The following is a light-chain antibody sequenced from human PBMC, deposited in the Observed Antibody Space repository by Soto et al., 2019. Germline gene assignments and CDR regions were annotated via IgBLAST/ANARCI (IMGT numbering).Light chain of an antibody. V-gene: IGKV3-20*01. Sequence: EIVLTQSPGTLSLSPGERATLSCRASQSVSSSYLAWYQQKPGQAPRLLIYGASSRATGIPDRFIGYGSGTDFTLTISRLEPEDFAVYYCQQYGSSPRTFGQGTKVDIK. CDR3: QQYGSSPRT. CDR2: GAS. J-gene: IGKJ1*01. CDR1: QSVSSSY.